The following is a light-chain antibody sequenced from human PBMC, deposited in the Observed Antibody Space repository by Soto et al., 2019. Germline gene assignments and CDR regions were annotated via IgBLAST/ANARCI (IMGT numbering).Light chain of an antibody. CDR3: QQYGGSAPWT. J-gene: IGKJ1*01. CDR2: GAS. Sequence: EIVWTQPPGPLSVSPGDRVTLSCRASQTVNNNYLAWYQQKPGQAPRLLIYGASTPATGTPARFSGSGSGTHFTLTVSRLEPEDFAVYYCQQYGGSAPWTFGPGTKVDIK. CDR1: QTVNNNY. V-gene: IGKV3-20*01.